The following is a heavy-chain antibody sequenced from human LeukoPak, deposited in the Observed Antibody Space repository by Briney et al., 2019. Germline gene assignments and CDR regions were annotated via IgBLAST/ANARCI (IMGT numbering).Heavy chain of an antibody. CDR2: IHQSGNA. CDR1: GGSISSHY. D-gene: IGHD6-13*01. J-gene: IGHJ4*02. V-gene: IGHV4-59*08. CDR3: ARRHSSSWATLEY. Sequence: SETLSLTCTVSGGSISSHYWSWIRQPPGKGLEWVGFIHQSGNANFNSSLKSRVTMSVDTSKNQFSLKLSSVTAADTAAYYCARRHSSSWATLEYWGQGTLVTVSS.